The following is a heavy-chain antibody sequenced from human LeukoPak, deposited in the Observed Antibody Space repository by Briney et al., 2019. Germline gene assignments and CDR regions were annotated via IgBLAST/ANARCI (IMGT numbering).Heavy chain of an antibody. J-gene: IGHJ5*02. CDR1: GYTFTDNY. CDR2: INPRSGST. D-gene: IGHD3-10*01. V-gene: IGHV1-2*02. CDR3: ARGATYYASGTFYP. Sequence: ASVKVSCKTSGYTFTDNYIFWVRQAPGEGPEWMGWINPRSGSTDYAQKFQGRATLTSDTSISTVYLELTRLKPDDTAVYYCARGATYYASGTFYPWGQGTLVTVSS.